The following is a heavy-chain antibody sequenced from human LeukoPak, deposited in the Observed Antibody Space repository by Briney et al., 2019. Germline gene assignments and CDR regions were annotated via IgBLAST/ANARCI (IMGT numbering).Heavy chain of an antibody. D-gene: IGHD3-3*01. Sequence: PGGSLRLSCAASGFTFSSQWMGWVRQAPGKGLEWVAVISYDGSNKHYADSVKGRFTISRDNSKNTLYLQMNSLRAEDTAVYYCAKDGTGITIFGVVTVPFDYWGQGTLVTVSS. CDR2: ISYDGSNK. J-gene: IGHJ4*02. V-gene: IGHV3-30*18. CDR1: GFTFSSQW. CDR3: AKDGTGITIFGVVTVPFDY.